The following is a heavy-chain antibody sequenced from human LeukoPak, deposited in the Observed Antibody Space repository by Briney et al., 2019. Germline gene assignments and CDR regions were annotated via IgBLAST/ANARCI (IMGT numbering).Heavy chain of an antibody. CDR2: IKQDGSEK. CDR1: GFTFSSYW. Sequence: PGGSLRLSCAASGFTFSSYWMSWVRQAPGKGLEWVANIKQDGSEKYYVDSVKGRFTISRDNAKNSLYLQMNSLRAEDTAVYYCARHLAHGSGSYYNSRSAYYFDYWGQGTLVTVSS. V-gene: IGHV3-7*03. CDR3: ARHLAHGSGSYYNSRSAYYFDY. D-gene: IGHD3-10*01. J-gene: IGHJ4*02.